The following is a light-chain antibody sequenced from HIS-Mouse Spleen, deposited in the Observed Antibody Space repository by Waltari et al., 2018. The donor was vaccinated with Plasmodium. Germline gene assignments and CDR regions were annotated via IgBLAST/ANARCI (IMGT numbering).Light chain of an antibody. Sequence: AIRMTQSPSSFSASTGDRVTITCRASQGISSYLAWYQQKPGKAPKHLNYSASTLQSGVPSRFSGSGSWTHFTLTISCLQSEDFATYYCQQYYSYPFTFGPGTKVDIK. V-gene: IGKV1-8*01. CDR1: QGISSY. CDR2: SAS. J-gene: IGKJ3*01. CDR3: QQYYSYPFT.